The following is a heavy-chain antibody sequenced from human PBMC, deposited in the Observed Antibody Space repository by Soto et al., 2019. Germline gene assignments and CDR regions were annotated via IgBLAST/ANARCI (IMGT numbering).Heavy chain of an antibody. J-gene: IGHJ6*03. V-gene: IGHV3-49*03. CDR2: IRSKAYGGTT. CDR3: TRGGLRAAPYYYMDG. D-gene: IGHD6-6*01. Sequence: GGSLRLSCTASGFTFGDYAMSWFRQAPGKGLEWVGFIRSKAYGGTTEYAASVKGRFTISRDDSKSIAYLQMNSLKTEDTAVYYCTRGGLRAAPYYYMDGWGKGTTVTVSS. CDR1: GFTFGDYA.